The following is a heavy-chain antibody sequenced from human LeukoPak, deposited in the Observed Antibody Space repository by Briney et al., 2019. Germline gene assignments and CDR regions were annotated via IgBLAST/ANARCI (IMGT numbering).Heavy chain of an antibody. D-gene: IGHD3-3*01. CDR2: ISGSGGST. CDR1: GFTFSSYA. Sequence: PGGSLRLSCAASGFTFSSYAMSWVRQAPGKGLEWVSAISGSGGSTYYADSVKGRFTISRDNSKNTLYLQMNSLRAEDTAVYYCAKDYEYYDFWSGYWSWFDPWGQGTLVTVSS. V-gene: IGHV3-23*01. J-gene: IGHJ5*02. CDR3: AKDYEYYDFWSGYWSWFDP.